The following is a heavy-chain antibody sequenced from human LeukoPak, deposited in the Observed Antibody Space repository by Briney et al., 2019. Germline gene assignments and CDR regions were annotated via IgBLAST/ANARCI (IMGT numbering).Heavy chain of an antibody. J-gene: IGHJ4*02. CDR3: AREYCSSTSCPRGSDY. CDR2: FDPEDGET. D-gene: IGHD2-2*01. Sequence: ASVKVSCKVSGYTLTELSMHWVRQAPGKGLEWMGDFDPEDGETIYAQKFQGRVTMTEDTSTDTAYMELSSLRSDDTAVYYCAREYCSSTSCPRGSDYWGQGTLVTVSS. V-gene: IGHV1-24*01. CDR1: GYTLTELS.